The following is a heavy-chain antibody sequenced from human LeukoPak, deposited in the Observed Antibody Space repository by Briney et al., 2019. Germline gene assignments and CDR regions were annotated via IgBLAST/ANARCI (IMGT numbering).Heavy chain of an antibody. CDR3: ARGLEYCSSTSCYGNFDY. CDR1: GGSISSYY. J-gene: IGHJ4*02. CDR2: IYYSGST. V-gene: IGHV4-59*12. D-gene: IGHD2-2*01. Sequence: SETLSLTCTVSGGSISSYYWSWIRQPPGKGLEWIGYIYYSGSTNYNPSLKSRVTMSVDTSKNQFSLKLSSVTAADTAVYYCARGLEYCSSTSCYGNFDYWGQGTLVTVSS.